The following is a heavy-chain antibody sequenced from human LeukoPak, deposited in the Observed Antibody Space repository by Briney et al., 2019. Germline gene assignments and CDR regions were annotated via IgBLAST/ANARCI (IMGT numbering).Heavy chain of an antibody. CDR1: GFTFSSYS. CDR2: ISSSSSYI. J-gene: IGHJ4*02. CDR3: ARGPSGYHNT. Sequence: WGSLRLSCAASGFTFSSYSMNGVCQAPGKGLEWVSSISSSSSYIYYADSVKGRFTISRDYAKNSLYLQMNSLRAEDTAVYYCARGPSGYHNTGGQGTLVTVSS. V-gene: IGHV3-21*01. D-gene: IGHD5-12*01.